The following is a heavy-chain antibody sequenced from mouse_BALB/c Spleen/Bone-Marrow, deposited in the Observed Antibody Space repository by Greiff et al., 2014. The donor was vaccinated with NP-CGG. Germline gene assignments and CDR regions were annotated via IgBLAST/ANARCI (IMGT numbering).Heavy chain of an antibody. CDR2: IWAGGST. D-gene: IGHD1-2*01. Sequence: VHLVESGPGLVAPSQTLSITCTVSGFSLTSYGVHWVRQSPGKDLEWLGVIWAGGSTNYNSALMSRLSISKDNSKSQVFLKMNSLQTDDTAMYYCARYYYGFLDYWGQGTTLTVSS. J-gene: IGHJ2*01. CDR1: GFSLTSYG. CDR3: ARYYYGFLDY. V-gene: IGHV2-9*02.